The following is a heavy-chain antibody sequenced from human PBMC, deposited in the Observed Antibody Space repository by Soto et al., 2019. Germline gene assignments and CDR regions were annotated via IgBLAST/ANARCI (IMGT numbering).Heavy chain of an antibody. CDR2: ISYDGSNK. V-gene: IGHV3-30-3*01. J-gene: IGHJ3*02. CDR1: GFTFSSYA. Sequence: GGSLRLSCAASGFTFSSYAMRWVRQAPGKGLEWVAVISYDGSNKYYADSVKGRFTISRDNSKNTLYLQMNSLRAEDTDVYYCAREVLGITGTTAAFDIWGQGTMVTVSS. D-gene: IGHD1-20*01. CDR3: AREVLGITGTTAAFDI.